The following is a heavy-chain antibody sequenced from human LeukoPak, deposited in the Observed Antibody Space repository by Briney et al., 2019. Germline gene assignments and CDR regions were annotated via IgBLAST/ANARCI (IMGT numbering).Heavy chain of an antibody. Sequence: ASVKVSCKASGYTFTSYGINWVRQATGQGLEWMGWMNPNSGNTGYAQKFQGRVTITRNTSISTAYMELSSLRSEDTAVYYCARGVAMVIAYYYYYMDVWGKGTTVTVSS. J-gene: IGHJ6*03. CDR3: ARGVAMVIAYYYYYMDV. V-gene: IGHV1-8*03. CDR2: MNPNSGNT. CDR1: GYTFTSYG. D-gene: IGHD5-18*01.